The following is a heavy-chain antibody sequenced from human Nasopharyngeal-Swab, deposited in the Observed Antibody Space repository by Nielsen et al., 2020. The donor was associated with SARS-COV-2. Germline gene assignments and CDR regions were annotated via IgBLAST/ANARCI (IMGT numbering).Heavy chain of an antibody. CDR3: ARVYSGYDMPVGLDY. J-gene: IGHJ4*02. CDR2: IKQDGSEK. Sequence: VRQAPGKGLEWVANIKQDGSEKYYVDSVKGRLTTSRDNAKNSLYLQMNSLRAEDTAVYYCARVYSGYDMPVGLDYWGQGTLVTVSS. V-gene: IGHV3-7*01. D-gene: IGHD5-12*01.